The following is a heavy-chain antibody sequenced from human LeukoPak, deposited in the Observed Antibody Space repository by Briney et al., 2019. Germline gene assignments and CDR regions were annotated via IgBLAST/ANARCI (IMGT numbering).Heavy chain of an antibody. CDR3: ARGGPGYYYYMDV. CDR1: GGSISSYY. CDR2: IYYSGST. V-gene: IGHV4-59*01. J-gene: IGHJ6*03. Sequence: PSETLSLTCTVSGGSISSYYWSWIRQPPGKGLEWIGYIYYSGSTNYNPSLKSRVTISVDTSKNQFSLKLSSVTAADTAVYYCARGGPGYYYYMDVWGKGTTVTISS.